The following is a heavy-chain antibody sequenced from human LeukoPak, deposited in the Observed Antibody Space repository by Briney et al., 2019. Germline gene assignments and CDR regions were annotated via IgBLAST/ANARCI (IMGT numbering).Heavy chain of an antibody. V-gene: IGHV4-39*07. CDR3: ARIALGYCSSTSCEEGY. CDR2: IYYSGST. Sequence: ASETLSLTCTVSGGSISSSSYYWGWIRQPPGKGLEWIGSIYYSGSTYYNPSLKSRVTISVDTSKNQFSLKLSSVTAADTAVYYCARIALGYCSSTSCEEGYWGQGTLATVSS. J-gene: IGHJ4*01. CDR1: GGSISSSSYY. D-gene: IGHD2-2*01.